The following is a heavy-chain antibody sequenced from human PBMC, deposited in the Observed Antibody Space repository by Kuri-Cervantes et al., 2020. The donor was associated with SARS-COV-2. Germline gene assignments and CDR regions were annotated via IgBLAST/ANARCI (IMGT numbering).Heavy chain of an antibody. CDR2: IKQDGSEK. V-gene: IGHV3-7*01. J-gene: IGHJ4*02. CDR3: ARDHNDFWSGYYPLDY. D-gene: IGHD3-3*01. Sequence: GESLKISCAASGFTFDDYGMSWVRQAPGKGLEWVANIKQDGSEKYYVDSVKGRFTISRDNAKNSLYLQMNSLRAEDTAVYYCARDHNDFWSGYYPLDYWGQGTLVTVSS. CDR1: GFTFDDYG.